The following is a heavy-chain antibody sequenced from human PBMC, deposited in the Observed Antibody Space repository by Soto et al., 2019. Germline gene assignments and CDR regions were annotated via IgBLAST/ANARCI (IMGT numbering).Heavy chain of an antibody. CDR3: ARLSAGWLDP. Sequence: QVQLQESGPGLVKPSETLSLTCTVSGGYVSSYYWSWIRQPPGKGLEWIGYSGSTNYNPSLKSRDTISVDTSKNQFSLNLSSVTAADTAVYYCARLSAGWLDPWGQGTLVTVAS. CDR1: GGYVSSYY. J-gene: IGHJ5*02. CDR2: SGST. V-gene: IGHV4-59*02. D-gene: IGHD6-19*01.